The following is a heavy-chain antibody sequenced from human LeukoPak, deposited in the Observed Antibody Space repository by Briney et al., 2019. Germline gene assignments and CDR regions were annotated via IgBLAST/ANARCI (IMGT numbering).Heavy chain of an antibody. CDR2: INPNSGGT. Sequence: GASVKVSCKASGYTFTGYYMHWVRQAPGQGLEWMGWINPNSGGTNYAQKFQGRVTMTRDTSISTAYMELSRLRSDDTAVYYCARASVIEYSSSRGYYYYYMDVWGKGTTVTVSS. V-gene: IGHV1-2*02. CDR1: GYTFTGYY. D-gene: IGHD6-6*01. J-gene: IGHJ6*03. CDR3: ARASVIEYSSSRGYYYYYMDV.